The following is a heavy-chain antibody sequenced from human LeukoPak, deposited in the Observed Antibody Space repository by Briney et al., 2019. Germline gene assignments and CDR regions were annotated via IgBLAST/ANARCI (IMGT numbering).Heavy chain of an antibody. CDR2: INAGNGNT. Sequence: ASVKVSCKASGYTFTSYAMHWVRQAPGQRLEWMGWINAGNGNTKYSQKFQGRVTITRDTSASTAYMGLSSLRSEDTAVYYCARSYNWNYNWFDPWGQGTLVTVSS. J-gene: IGHJ5*02. D-gene: IGHD1-7*01. CDR3: ARSYNWNYNWFDP. V-gene: IGHV1-3*01. CDR1: GYTFTSYA.